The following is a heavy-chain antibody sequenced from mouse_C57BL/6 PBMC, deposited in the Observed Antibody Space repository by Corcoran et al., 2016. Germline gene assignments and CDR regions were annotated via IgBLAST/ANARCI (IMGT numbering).Heavy chain of an antibody. Sequence: QIQLVQSGPELKKPGETVKISCKASGYTVTTFWMSWVTQAPGKGLKWMGWINTYSGVPTYADDFKGRFAFSLEASASTAYLQINNLKNEDTATYFCARTRPSPFDYWGQGTTLTVSS. J-gene: IGHJ2*01. CDR1: GYTVTTFW. CDR3: ARTRPSPFDY. V-gene: IGHV9-3*01. CDR2: INTYSGVP.